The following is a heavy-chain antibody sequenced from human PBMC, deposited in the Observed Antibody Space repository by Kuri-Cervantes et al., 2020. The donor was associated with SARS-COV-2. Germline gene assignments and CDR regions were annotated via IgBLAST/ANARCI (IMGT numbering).Heavy chain of an antibody. CDR2: IYYNGDT. D-gene: IGHD1-26*01. CDR3: ARDQRRYRANDAPYDF. J-gene: IGHJ4*02. Sequence: SETLSLTCTVSGGSISNYYWTWIRQPPGKGLEWIRYIYYNGDTNYNPSLKSRVTISIDTSKNQLSLKLTSVTAADTAVYYCARDQRRYRANDAPYDFWGQGTLVTVSS. CDR1: GGSISNYY. V-gene: IGHV4-59*01.